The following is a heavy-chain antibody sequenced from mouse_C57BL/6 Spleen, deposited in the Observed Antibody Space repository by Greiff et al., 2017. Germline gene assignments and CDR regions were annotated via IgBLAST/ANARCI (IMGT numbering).Heavy chain of an antibody. V-gene: IGHV5-4*01. Sequence: EVKVVESGGGLVKPGGSLKLSCAASGFTFSSYAMSWVRQTPEKRLEWVATISDGGSYTYYPDNVKGRFTISRDNAKNNLYLQMSHLKSEDTAMYYCARELTGTSYWYFDVWGTGTTVTVSS. CDR1: GFTFSSYA. CDR3: ARELTGTSYWYFDV. CDR2: ISDGGSYT. D-gene: IGHD4-1*01. J-gene: IGHJ1*03.